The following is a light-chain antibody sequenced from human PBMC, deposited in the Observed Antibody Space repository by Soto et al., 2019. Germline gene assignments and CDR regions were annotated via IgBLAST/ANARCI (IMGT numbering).Light chain of an antibody. CDR2: DVS. V-gene: IGLV2-14*01. CDR1: SSDVGGYNF. J-gene: IGLJ1*01. CDR3: SSYTGSSTYV. Sequence: QSVLTQPASVSGSPGQSITISCTGTSSDVGGYNFVSWYQQHPGKAPKLLIYDVSDRPSGVSSRFSGSKSGNTASLTISGLQAEDEADYYCSSYTGSSTYVFGTGTQLTVL.